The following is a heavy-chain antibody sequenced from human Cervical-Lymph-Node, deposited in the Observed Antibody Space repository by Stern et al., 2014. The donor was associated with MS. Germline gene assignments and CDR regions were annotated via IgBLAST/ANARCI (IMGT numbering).Heavy chain of an antibody. CDR2: VNPNSGNT. CDR1: GYTFTSYD. J-gene: IGHJ4*02. V-gene: IGHV1-8*01. Sequence: VQLVQSGAEVKKPGASVKVSCKASGYTFTSYDINWVRQATGQGLEWMGWVNPNSGNTGYAQKFQGRVTMTRNTSISTAYMELSSLRSEDTAVYYCARGQRVVVAATRAGFGYWGQGTLVTVSS. D-gene: IGHD2-15*01. CDR3: ARGQRVVVAATRAGFGY.